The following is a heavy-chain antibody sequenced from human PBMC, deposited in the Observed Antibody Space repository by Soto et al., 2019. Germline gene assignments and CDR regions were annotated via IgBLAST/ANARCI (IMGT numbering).Heavy chain of an antibody. CDR2: IYWNDDK. D-gene: IGHD6-6*01. V-gene: IGHV2-5*01. Sequence: SGPTLVNPTQTLTLTCTFSGFSLSTSGVGVGWIRQPPGKALEWLALIYWNDDKRYSPSLKSRLTITKDTSKNQVVLTMTNMDPVDTATYYCAHSYSSSAQLYYYYYYGMDVWGQGTTVTVSS. CDR1: GFSLSTSGVG. J-gene: IGHJ6*02. CDR3: AHSYSSSAQLYYYYYYGMDV.